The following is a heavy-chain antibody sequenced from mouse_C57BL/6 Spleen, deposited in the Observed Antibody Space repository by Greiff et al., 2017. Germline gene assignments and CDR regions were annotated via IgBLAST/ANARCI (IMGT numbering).Heavy chain of an antibody. D-gene: IGHD2-5*01. CDR1: GYTFTSYG. Sequence: VQLVESGAELARPGASVKLSCKASGYTFTSYGISWVKQRTGQGLEWIGEIYPRSGNTYYNEKFKGKATLTADKSSSTAYMELRSLTSEDSAVYFCARSGYSNYKYFDVWGTGTTVTVSS. J-gene: IGHJ1*03. CDR3: ARSGYSNYKYFDV. V-gene: IGHV1-81*01. CDR2: IYPRSGNT.